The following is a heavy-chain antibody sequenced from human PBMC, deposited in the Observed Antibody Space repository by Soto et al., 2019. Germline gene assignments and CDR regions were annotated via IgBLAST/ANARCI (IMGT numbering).Heavy chain of an antibody. CDR1: AYTFTSYH. CDR3: ARNLYGRAFDI. J-gene: IGHJ3*02. Sequence: QAQLEQSGPEVKRPGASLKVSCKASAYTFTSYHISWGRQAPGQGLEWIGWINAFDDDTNYSQKFHDIVTMTATRSTDTAYLDLRSLGSDDTAIYYCARNLYGRAFDIWGQGTMVTVSS. D-gene: IGHD2-8*01. CDR2: INAFDDDT. V-gene: IGHV1-18*04.